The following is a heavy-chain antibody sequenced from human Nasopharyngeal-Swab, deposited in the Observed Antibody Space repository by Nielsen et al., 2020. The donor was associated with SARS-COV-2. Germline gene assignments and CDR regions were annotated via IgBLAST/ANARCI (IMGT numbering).Heavy chain of an antibody. Sequence: GESLKISCAASGFTFRSHAMSWVRQAPGKGLEWVSGISYGGVSTYYADSVKGRFTISRDNSKNTLFLQMNSLRADDPALYYCAKVGGGVGYWGQGTLVTVSS. CDR2: ISYGGVST. J-gene: IGHJ4*02. D-gene: IGHD3-16*01. CDR3: AKVGGGVGY. CDR1: GFTFRSHA. V-gene: IGHV3-23*01.